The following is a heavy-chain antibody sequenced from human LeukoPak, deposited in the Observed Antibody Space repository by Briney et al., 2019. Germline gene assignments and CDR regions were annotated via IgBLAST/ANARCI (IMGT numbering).Heavy chain of an antibody. Sequence: PSETLSLTCTVSGDSISGYYWSWIRQPPGKGLEWIGYIYYSGSTNYNPSLKSRVTISVDTSKNQFSLKLSSVTAADTAVYYCARRTHCGGDCYTFDYWGQGTLVTVSS. D-gene: IGHD2-21*02. CDR2: IYYSGST. CDR1: GDSISGYY. CDR3: ARRTHCGGDCYTFDY. V-gene: IGHV4-59*01. J-gene: IGHJ4*02.